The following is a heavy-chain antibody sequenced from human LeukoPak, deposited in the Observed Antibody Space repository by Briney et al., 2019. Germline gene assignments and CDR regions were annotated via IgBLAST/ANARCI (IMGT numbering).Heavy chain of an antibody. J-gene: IGHJ4*02. CDR2: ISYDGSNK. CDR3: ARDLYDSSGYSSD. Sequence: GGSLRLSCAASGFTFSSYAMHWVRQAPGKGLEWVAVISYDGSNKYYADSVKGRFTISRDNSKNTLYLQMNSLRAEDTAVYHCARDLYDSSGYSSDWGQGTLVTVSS. V-gene: IGHV3-30*01. CDR1: GFTFSSYA. D-gene: IGHD3-22*01.